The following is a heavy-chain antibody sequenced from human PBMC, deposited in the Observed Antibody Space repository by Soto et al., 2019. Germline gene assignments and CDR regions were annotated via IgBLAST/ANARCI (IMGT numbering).Heavy chain of an antibody. J-gene: IGHJ5*02. CDR2: IYYSGST. V-gene: IGHV4-59*01. CDR3: ARAVGSSGRTPSWLDP. Sequence: SETLSLTCTVSGGSISSYYWSWIRQPPGKGLEWIGYIYYSGSTNYNPSLKSRVTISVDTSKNQFSLKLSSVTAADTAVYYCARAVGSSGRTPSWLDPSDKASLVTVAS. CDR1: GGSISSYY. D-gene: IGHD6-19*01.